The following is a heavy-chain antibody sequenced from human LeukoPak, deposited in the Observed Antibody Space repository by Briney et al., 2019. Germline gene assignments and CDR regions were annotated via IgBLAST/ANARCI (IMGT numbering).Heavy chain of an antibody. CDR2: IYYSGST. CDR1: GGSINSGDYY. Sequence: PSETLSLTCTVSGGSINSGDYYWSWIRQYPGKGLEWIGYIYYSGSTYYNPSLKSRVTISVDTSKNQFSLKLSSVTAADTAVYYCARGISSSWYFDYWGQGTLVTVSS. CDR3: ARGISSSWYFDY. D-gene: IGHD6-13*01. V-gene: IGHV4-31*03. J-gene: IGHJ4*02.